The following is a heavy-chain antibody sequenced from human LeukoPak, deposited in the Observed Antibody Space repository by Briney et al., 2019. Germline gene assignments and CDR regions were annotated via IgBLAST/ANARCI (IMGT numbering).Heavy chain of an antibody. V-gene: IGHV3-11*01. Sequence: PGGSLRLSCAASGFTFSDYYMSWIRQAPGKGLEWVSYISSSGGTIYFADSVKDRFTISRDNAKNSLDLQMSSLRAEGTAMYYCARAAVVTSPFDYWGQGTLVTVSS. CDR1: GFTFSDYY. D-gene: IGHD4-23*01. CDR2: ISSSGGTI. CDR3: ARAAVVTSPFDY. J-gene: IGHJ4*02.